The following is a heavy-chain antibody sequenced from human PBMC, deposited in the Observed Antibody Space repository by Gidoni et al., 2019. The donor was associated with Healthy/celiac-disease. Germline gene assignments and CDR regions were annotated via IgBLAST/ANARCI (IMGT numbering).Heavy chain of an antibody. D-gene: IGHD1-26*01. CDR1: VGPISSSSYY. CDR3: AHPGGYYYFDY. J-gene: IGHJ4*02. Sequence: QLQLQESGPGLVKPSETLSLTCTVSVGPISSSSYYWGWIRQPPGKGLEWIGSIYYGGSTYYNPSLKSRVTISVDTSKNQFSLKLSSVAAADTAVYYCAHPGGYYYFDYWGQGTLVTVSS. V-gene: IGHV4-39*01. CDR2: IYYGGST.